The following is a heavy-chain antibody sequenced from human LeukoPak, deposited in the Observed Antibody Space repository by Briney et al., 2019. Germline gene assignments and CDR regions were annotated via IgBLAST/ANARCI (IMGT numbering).Heavy chain of an antibody. CDR1: GGSISSGEYY. D-gene: IGHD1-14*01. Sequence: SQTLSLTCAVSGGSISSGEYYWGWIRQHPGKDLEWIGYIYYSGTTYYNPSLKSRVTISVDTSKSQFSLRLSSVTAAGTAVYYCARGQPYYFDYWGQGTLVTVS. CDR2: IYYSGTT. CDR3: ARGQPYYFDY. J-gene: IGHJ4*02. V-gene: IGHV4-31*11.